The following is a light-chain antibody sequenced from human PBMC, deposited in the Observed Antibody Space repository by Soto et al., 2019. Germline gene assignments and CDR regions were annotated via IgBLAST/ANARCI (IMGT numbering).Light chain of an antibody. CDR2: KIS. CDR3: MHATQFPPYT. V-gene: IGKV2-24*01. Sequence: DIVMTQTPLSSPVTLGQPASISCRSSQSLVHSDGNTYLSWLQQRPGQPPRLLIYKISNRFSGVQDRFSGSGAETDFTLKLSKMEAEDDEVYSCMHATQFPPYTLGQGTKLEIK. CDR1: QSLVHSDGNTY. J-gene: IGKJ2*01.